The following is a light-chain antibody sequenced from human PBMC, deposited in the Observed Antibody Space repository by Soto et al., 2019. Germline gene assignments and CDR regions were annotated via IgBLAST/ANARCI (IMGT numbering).Light chain of an antibody. Sequence: DIQLTQSPSFLSASVGDRVTITCRASQGISSYLDWYQQKPGKAPKLLIYAASSLQGGVPSRFSGSGSGTEFTLTISSLQPEDFATYHCQQLNTYPLTFGGGTKVEIK. CDR2: AAS. V-gene: IGKV1-9*01. J-gene: IGKJ4*01. CDR3: QQLNTYPLT. CDR1: QGISSY.